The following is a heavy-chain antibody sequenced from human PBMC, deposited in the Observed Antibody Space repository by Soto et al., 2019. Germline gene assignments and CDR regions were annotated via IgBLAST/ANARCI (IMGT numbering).Heavy chain of an antibody. J-gene: IGHJ6*02. D-gene: IGHD6-19*01. V-gene: IGHV5-10-1*01. CDR3: ARRADPSRTRTYGMGV. CDR1: GYSFTSYW. Sequence: GESLKISCKGSGYSFTSYWISWVRQMPGKGQEWMGRIDPSDSYTNYSPSFQGHVTISADKSISTAYLQWSSLKASDTAMYYCARRADPSRTRTYGMGVWGQGTTGTVAS. CDR2: IDPSDSYT.